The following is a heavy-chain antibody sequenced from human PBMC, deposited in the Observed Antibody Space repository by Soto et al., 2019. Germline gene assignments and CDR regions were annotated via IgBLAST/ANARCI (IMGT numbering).Heavy chain of an antibody. CDR2: IYYSGST. CDR3: ARGIDLARWVRRGGPCFDP. V-gene: IGHV4-59*01. D-gene: IGHD6-6*01. Sequence: ASETLSLTCTVSGGSISSYYWSWIRQPPGKGLEWIGYIYYSGSTNYNPSLKSRVTISVDTSKNQFSLKLSSVTAADTAVYYCARGIDLARWVRRGGPCFDPWGQGTLVTVSS. J-gene: IGHJ5*02. CDR1: GGSISSYY.